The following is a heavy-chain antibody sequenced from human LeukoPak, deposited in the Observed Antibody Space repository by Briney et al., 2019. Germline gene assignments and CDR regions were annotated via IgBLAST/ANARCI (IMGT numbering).Heavy chain of an antibody. CDR3: ARGSSVVALD. D-gene: IGHD2-15*01. Sequence: GGPLRLSCAASGFTCSSYWMHWARQVPGKGLVWVSRITSEGSSTSYADSVKGRFTISRDNAKNTLYLQMNSLRAEDTAVYYCARGSSVVALDWGQGTLVTVSS. J-gene: IGHJ4*02. CDR2: ITSEGSST. V-gene: IGHV3-74*01. CDR1: GFTCSSYW.